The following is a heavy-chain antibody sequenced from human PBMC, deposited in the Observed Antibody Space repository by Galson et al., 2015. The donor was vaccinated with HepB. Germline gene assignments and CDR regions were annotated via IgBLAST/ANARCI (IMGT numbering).Heavy chain of an antibody. Sequence: SVKASCKASGYTFTSYGISWVRQAPGQGLEWMGWISAYNGNTNYAQKLQGRVTMTTDTSTSTAYMELRSLRSDDTAVYYCARVHSSSWYSDYGMDVWGQGTTVTVSS. J-gene: IGHJ6*02. CDR1: GYTFTSYG. CDR2: ISAYNGNT. V-gene: IGHV1-18*01. CDR3: ARVHSSSWYSDYGMDV. D-gene: IGHD6-13*01.